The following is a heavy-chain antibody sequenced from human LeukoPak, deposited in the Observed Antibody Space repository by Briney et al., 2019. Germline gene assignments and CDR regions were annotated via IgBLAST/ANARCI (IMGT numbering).Heavy chain of an antibody. CDR1: GFTFSNAW. D-gene: IGHD3-22*01. CDR2: ISSSGSTI. Sequence: TGGSLRLSCAASGFTFSNAWMSWVRQAPGKGLEWVSYISSSGSTIYYADSVKGRFTISRDNAKNSLYLQMNSLRAEDTAVYYCAGDYYDSSGYVDYWGQGTLVTVSS. V-gene: IGHV3-11*04. CDR3: AGDYYDSSGYVDY. J-gene: IGHJ4*02.